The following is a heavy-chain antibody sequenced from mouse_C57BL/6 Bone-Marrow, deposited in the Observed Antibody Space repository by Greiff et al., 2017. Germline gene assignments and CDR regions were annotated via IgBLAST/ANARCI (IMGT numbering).Heavy chain of an antibody. J-gene: IGHJ2*01. D-gene: IGHD2-3*01. CDR1: GFTFSSYG. CDR2: LSSGGSYT. V-gene: IGHV5-6*01. CDR3: ARHGYYYFDY. Sequence: EVQLVESGGDLVKPGGSLKLSCAASGFTFSSYGMSWVRQTPDKRLEWVATLSSGGSYTYYPDSVKGRFTISRDNAKNTLYLQMSSLKSEDTAMYYCARHGYYYFDYWGQGTTLTVSS.